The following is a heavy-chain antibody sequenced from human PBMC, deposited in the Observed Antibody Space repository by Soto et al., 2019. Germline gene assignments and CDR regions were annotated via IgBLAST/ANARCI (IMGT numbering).Heavy chain of an antibody. Sequence: GGSLRLSCAASVFTFSSYSMNWVRQAPGKGLEWVSYISSSSSIIYYADSVKGRFIISRDNARNSLYLQMNSLRAEDTAVYFCARDPGGCTGGSCYSWYFDYWGEGTLVTVSS. J-gene: IGHJ4*02. D-gene: IGHD2-15*01. CDR3: ARDPGGCTGGSCYSWYFDY. CDR1: VFTFSSYS. V-gene: IGHV3-48*01. CDR2: ISSSSSII.